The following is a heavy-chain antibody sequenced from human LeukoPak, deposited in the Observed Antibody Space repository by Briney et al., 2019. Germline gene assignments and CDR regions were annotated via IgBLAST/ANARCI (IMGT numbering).Heavy chain of an antibody. D-gene: IGHD2-21*02. CDR2: IKQDGSEK. Sequence: GGSLRLSCAASGFTFSSYAMSWVRQAPGKGLEWVANIKQDGSEKYYVDSVKGRFTISRDNTKNSLLLQMNSLRAEDTAVYYCARFQHCGGDCYLLDYWGQGTLVTVSS. CDR3: ARFQHCGGDCYLLDY. CDR1: GFTFSSYA. J-gene: IGHJ4*02. V-gene: IGHV3-7*01.